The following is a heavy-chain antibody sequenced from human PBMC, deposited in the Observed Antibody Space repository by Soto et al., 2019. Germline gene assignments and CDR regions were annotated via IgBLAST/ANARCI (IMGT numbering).Heavy chain of an antibody. CDR1: GGSISSGGYS. V-gene: IGHV4-30-2*01. CDR2: IYHSGST. CDR3: AEWGGLPRDS. J-gene: IGHJ4*02. Sequence: QLQLQESGSGLVKPSQTLSLTCAVSGGSISSGGYSWSWIRQPPGKGLEWIGYIYHSGSTYYNPSHKTRVNISVDRSKNQSSLKLSFVPAADTAVYYGAEWGGLPRDSWGQGTLVTVSS. D-gene: IGHD3-3*01.